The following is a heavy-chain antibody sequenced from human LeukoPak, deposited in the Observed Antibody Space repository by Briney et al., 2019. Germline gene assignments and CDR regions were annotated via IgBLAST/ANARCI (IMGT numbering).Heavy chain of an antibody. V-gene: IGHV4-4*09. CDR2: IYTSGIT. D-gene: IGHD3-22*01. CDR3: ARLGGYYDPFDN. CDR1: GGSISSYY. Sequence: SETLSLTCTVSGGSISSYYWSWVRQPPGKGLEWIGYIYTSGITNYNPSLKSRVTMSEDTSKNQFSLKLSSVTAADTAVYYCARLGGYYDPFDNWGQGTLVTVSS. J-gene: IGHJ4*02.